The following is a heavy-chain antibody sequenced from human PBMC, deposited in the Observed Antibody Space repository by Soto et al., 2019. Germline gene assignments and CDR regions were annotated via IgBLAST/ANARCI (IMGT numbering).Heavy chain of an antibody. CDR1: GGTFSSYA. J-gene: IGHJ6*02. V-gene: IGHV1-69*13. CDR2: IIPIFGTA. CDR3: AREGIAVAGSGDGMDV. Sequence: AASVKVSCKASGGTFSSYAISWVRQAPGQGLEWMGGIIPIFGTANYAQKFQGRVTIIADESTSTAYMELSSLRSEDTAVYYCAREGIAVAGSGDGMDVWGQGTTVTVSS. D-gene: IGHD6-19*01.